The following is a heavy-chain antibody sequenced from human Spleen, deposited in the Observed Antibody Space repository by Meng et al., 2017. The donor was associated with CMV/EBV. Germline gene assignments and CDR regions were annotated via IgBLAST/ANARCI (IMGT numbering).Heavy chain of an antibody. CDR1: GYSFNRYG. V-gene: IGHV1-18*01. Sequence: ASVKVSCKASGYSFNRYGISWVRQAPGQGLEWMGWISAYNGNTKYGKKSQGRVTMTTDTSTSTAYMELRSLRYDDTAVYYCARAVWDEGGGSSYYYYYGMDVWGQGTTVTVSS. D-gene: IGHD6-6*01. CDR2: ISAYNGNT. J-gene: IGHJ6*02. CDR3: ARAVWDEGGGSSYYYYYGMDV.